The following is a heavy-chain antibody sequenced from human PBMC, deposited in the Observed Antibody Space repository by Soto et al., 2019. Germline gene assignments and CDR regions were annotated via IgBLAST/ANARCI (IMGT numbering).Heavy chain of an antibody. V-gene: IGHV1-69*06. J-gene: IGHJ4*02. D-gene: IGHD3-22*01. CDR3: ARMGDDSSGYYYGG. CDR2: IIPIFGTA. Sequence: SVEVSCKXSGGTFSSYAISWVRQAPGQGLEWMGGIIPIFGTANYAQKFQGRVTITADKSTSTAYMELSSLRSEDTAVYYCARMGDDSSGYYYGGWGQGTLVTVSS. CDR1: GGTFSSYA.